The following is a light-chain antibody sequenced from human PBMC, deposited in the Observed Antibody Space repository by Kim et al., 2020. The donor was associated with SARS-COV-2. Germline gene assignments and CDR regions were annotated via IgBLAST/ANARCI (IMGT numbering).Light chain of an antibody. CDR2: AAS. Sequence: DIRLTQSPSSLSASVGDRVTITCRASQGISFSLAWYQQIPGKAPKLLLYAASRLESGVPSRFSGSGFGTDYTLTISSLQPEDFATYYCQQYYSTLWTFGQGTKVDIK. J-gene: IGKJ1*01. CDR3: QQYYSTLWT. CDR1: QGISFS. V-gene: IGKV1-NL1*01.